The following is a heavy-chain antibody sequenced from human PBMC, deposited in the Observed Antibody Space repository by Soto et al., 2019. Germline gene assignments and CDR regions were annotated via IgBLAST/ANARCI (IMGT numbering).Heavy chain of an antibody. Sequence: QVQLVQSGAEVKKPGASVKVSCKASGYTFTSYGISWVRQAPGQGLEWMGWISAYNGNTNYAQKLQGRVTMTTETSRSTAYMELSSLGSDDSAVYYCARGPHDYGYSPCDDAFDIWGQGTMVTVSS. CDR2: ISAYNGNT. J-gene: IGHJ3*02. CDR1: GYTFTSYG. D-gene: IGHD4-17*01. V-gene: IGHV1-18*01. CDR3: ARGPHDYGYSPCDDAFDI.